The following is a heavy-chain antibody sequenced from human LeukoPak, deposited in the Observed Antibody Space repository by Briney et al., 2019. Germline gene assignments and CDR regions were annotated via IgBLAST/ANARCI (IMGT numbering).Heavy chain of an antibody. D-gene: IGHD4-11*01. CDR1: GFTFSSYS. V-gene: IGHV3-21*04. CDR2: ISSSSSYI. CDR3: AKGSNPYPDNFDS. J-gene: IGHJ4*02. Sequence: GGSLRLSCAASGFTFSSYSMNWVRQAPGKGLEWVSSISSSSSYIYYADSVKGRFTVSRDNSKNTLYLQMTSLRAEDTARYYCAKGSNPYPDNFDSGGQGTLVTVSS.